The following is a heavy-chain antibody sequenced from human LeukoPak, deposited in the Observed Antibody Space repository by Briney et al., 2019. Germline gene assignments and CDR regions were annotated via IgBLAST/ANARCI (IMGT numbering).Heavy chain of an antibody. J-gene: IGHJ4*02. Sequence: PSETLSLTCTLSGGSISSYYWSWIRQPPGKGLEWIGYIYYTGSTNYNPSLKSRVTISVDTSKNQFSLKLSSVTAADTAVYYCARSGKSAYILDYWGQGTLVTVSS. V-gene: IGHV4-59*01. CDR2: IYYTGST. D-gene: IGHD3-16*01. CDR1: GGSISSYY. CDR3: ARSGKSAYILDY.